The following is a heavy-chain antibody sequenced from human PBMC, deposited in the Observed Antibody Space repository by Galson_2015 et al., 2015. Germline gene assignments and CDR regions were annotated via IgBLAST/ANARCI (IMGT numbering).Heavy chain of an antibody. D-gene: IGHD2-2*01. CDR1: GGTFSSYA. J-gene: IGHJ5*02. CDR2: IIPMFGTA. V-gene: IGHV1-69*01. Sequence: CKASGGTFSSYAISWVRQAPGQGLEWMGGIIPMFGTANYAQKFQGRVTITADESTSTAYMELSSLRSEDTAVYYCARGRYCSSTSCLYLNWFDPWGQGTLVTVSS. CDR3: ARGRYCSSTSCLYLNWFDP.